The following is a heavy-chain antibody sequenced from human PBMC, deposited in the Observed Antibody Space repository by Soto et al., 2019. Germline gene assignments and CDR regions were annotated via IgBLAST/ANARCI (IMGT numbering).Heavy chain of an antibody. CDR3: ARLQPLKAFDI. J-gene: IGHJ3*02. D-gene: IGHD1-1*01. Sequence: GGSVRLSCAASGFTFSDYWMSWVRQAPGKGLEWVANIKQDGSNKYYADSVKGRFTISRDNSKNTLYLQMNSLRAEDTAVYYCARLQPLKAFDIWGQGTMVTVSS. CDR1: GFTFSDYW. V-gene: IGHV3-7*01. CDR2: IKQDGSNK.